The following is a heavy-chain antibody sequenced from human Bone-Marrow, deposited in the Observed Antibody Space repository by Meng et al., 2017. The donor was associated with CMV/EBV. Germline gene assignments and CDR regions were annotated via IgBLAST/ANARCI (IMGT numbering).Heavy chain of an antibody. CDR1: GFTFSSYS. D-gene: IGHD1-26*01. J-gene: IGHJ4*02. Sequence: LSLTCAASGFTFSSYSMNWVRQAPGKGLEWVSSISSSSSYIYYADSVKGRFTISRDNAKNSLYLQMNSLRAEDTAVYYCARDYPLTSGSLVWGQGTLVTVSS. CDR3: ARDYPLTSGSLV. V-gene: IGHV3-21*01. CDR2: ISSSSSYI.